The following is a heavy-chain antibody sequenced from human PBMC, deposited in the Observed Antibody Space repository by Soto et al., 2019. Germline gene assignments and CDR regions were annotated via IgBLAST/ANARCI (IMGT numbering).Heavy chain of an antibody. D-gene: IGHD3-3*01. CDR2: VIPLYGTT. J-gene: IGHJ3*02. CDR3: ARAFLERLYDAFHI. V-gene: IGHV1-69*06. Sequence: QVQLVQSGAEVKKPGSSVKVSCKASGGTFNSYAISWVRQATGQGLEWMGGVIPLYGTTKYAQKFQGRVTISQDKSTRTSYMELSSLPSEDTAVYFCARAFLERLYDAFHIWGQGTM. CDR1: GGTFNSYA.